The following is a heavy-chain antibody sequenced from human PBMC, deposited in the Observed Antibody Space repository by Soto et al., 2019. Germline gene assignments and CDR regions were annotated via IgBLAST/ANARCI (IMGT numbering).Heavy chain of an antibody. D-gene: IGHD3-22*01. CDR1: GYTFTTYG. V-gene: IGHV1-3*01. J-gene: IGHJ4*02. Sequence: ASVKVSCKASGYTFTTYGIHWVRQAPGQRLEWMGWINAGNGDTKYSQKFQGRVTITRDKSASTVYMELSSLRSEDTAVFYCARDLGVVVIDYWGQGTLVTVSS. CDR3: ARDLGVVVIDY. CDR2: INAGNGDT.